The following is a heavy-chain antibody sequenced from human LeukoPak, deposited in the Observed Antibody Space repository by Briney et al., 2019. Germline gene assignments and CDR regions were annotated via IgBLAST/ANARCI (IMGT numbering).Heavy chain of an antibody. J-gene: IGHJ4*02. Sequence: PGGSLRLSCAASGFTFSSYAMSWVRQAPGKGLEWVSAISGSGGSTYYADSAKGRFTISRDNSKNTLYLQMGSLRAEDMAVYYCARAGDFDWLFLDYWGQGTLVTVSS. CDR2: ISGSGGST. V-gene: IGHV3-23*01. D-gene: IGHD3-9*01. CDR1: GFTFSSYA. CDR3: ARAGDFDWLFLDY.